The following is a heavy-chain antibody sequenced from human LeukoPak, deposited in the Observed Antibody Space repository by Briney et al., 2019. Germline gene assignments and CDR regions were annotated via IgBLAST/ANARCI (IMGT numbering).Heavy chain of an antibody. D-gene: IGHD4-17*01. CDR3: ASLSVTTLWY. CDR2: INHSGST. CDR1: GRSFSGYY. J-gene: IGHJ4*02. Sequence: SETLSLTCAVYGRSFSGYYWSWIRQPPGKGLEWIGEINHSGSTNYNPSLKSRVTISVDTSKNQFSLKLSSVTAADTAVYYCASLSVTTLWYWGQGTLVTVSS. V-gene: IGHV4-34*01.